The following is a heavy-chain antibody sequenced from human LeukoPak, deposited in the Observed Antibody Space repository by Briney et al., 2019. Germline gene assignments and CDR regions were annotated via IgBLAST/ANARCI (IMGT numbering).Heavy chain of an antibody. Sequence: SETLSLTCAVHGGSFSGYYWAWIRQPPGKGLEWIGEINPGGGTNYHPSLKRRVTISADTSKSQFSLEMRSVTAADTAMFYCARAKSTVSTYFDSRGQGSLVTVSS. D-gene: IGHD4-17*01. CDR2: INPGGGT. CDR1: GGSFSGYY. V-gene: IGHV4-34*01. CDR3: ARAKSTVSTYFDS. J-gene: IGHJ4*02.